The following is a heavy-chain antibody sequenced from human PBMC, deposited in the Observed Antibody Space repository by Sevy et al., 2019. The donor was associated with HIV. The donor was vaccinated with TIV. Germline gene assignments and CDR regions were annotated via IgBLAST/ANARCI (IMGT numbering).Heavy chain of an antibody. D-gene: IGHD3-3*01. CDR2: IRYDGSNK. V-gene: IGHV3-33*01. J-gene: IGHJ6*02. CDR3: ARDGLGITIAAEWGGGMDV. Sequence: GGSLRLSCAASGFTLSSYGMHWVRQAPGKGLEWVAVIRYDGSNKYYADSVKGRFTISRDNSKNTLYLQMNSLRAEDTAVYDWARDGLGITIAAEWGGGMDVWGQGTTVTVSS. CDR1: GFTLSSYG.